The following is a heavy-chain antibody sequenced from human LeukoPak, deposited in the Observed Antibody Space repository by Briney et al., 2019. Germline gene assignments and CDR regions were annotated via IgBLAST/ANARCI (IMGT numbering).Heavy chain of an antibody. CDR1: GYTFTSYG. D-gene: IGHD6-13*01. CDR2: IGAYNGNT. Sequence: GASVKVSCKASGYTFTSYGISWVRQAPGQGLEWMGWIGAYNGNTNYAQKFQGRVTMTTDTSTSTVYMELRSLRFDDTAVYYCARDQWTEYSSSWYGVNWFDPWGQGTLVTVSS. J-gene: IGHJ5*02. V-gene: IGHV1-18*01. CDR3: ARDQWTEYSSSWYGVNWFDP.